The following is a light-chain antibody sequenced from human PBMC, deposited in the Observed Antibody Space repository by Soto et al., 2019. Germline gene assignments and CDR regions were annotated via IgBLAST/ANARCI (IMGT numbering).Light chain of an antibody. CDR1: QTVRNNY. V-gene: IGKV3-20*01. CDR3: QQFSSYPLT. Sequence: EFVLTQSPGTLSLSPGERASLSCRASQTVRNNYLAWYQQKPGQAPKLLIYDASSRATGIPDRFSGGGSGTDFILTISRLEPEDFAMYYCQQFSSYPLTFGGATKVEIK. J-gene: IGKJ4*01. CDR2: DAS.